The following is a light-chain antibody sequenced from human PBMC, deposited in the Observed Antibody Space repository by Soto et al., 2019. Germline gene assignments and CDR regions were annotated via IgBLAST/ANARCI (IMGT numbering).Light chain of an antibody. J-gene: IGLJ3*02. CDR1: TGAVTSGYY. CDR3: LLFYRDAWV. V-gene: IGLV7-43*01. Sequence: QAVVTQEPSLTVSPGGTVTLTCASSTGAVTSGYYANWFQQKPGQAPRALISSTSNKHSWTPVRFSGSLLGGKAALTLSGVQPEDEAEYYCLLFYRDAWVFGGGTKVTVL. CDR2: STS.